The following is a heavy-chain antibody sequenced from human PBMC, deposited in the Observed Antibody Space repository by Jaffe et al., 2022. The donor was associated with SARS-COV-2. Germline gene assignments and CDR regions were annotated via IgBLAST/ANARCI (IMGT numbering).Heavy chain of an antibody. CDR2: VTGGGTST. V-gene: IGHV3-23*04. CDR3: AKRYGSGSFGKGFED. D-gene: IGHD3-10*01. CDR1: GFTFSSYS. Sequence: EVQLVESGGGLVQPGGSLRLSCAASGFTFSSYSMNWVRQAPGQGLEWVSTVTGGGTSTYYADSVRGRFTISRDNSKSTVYLQLNSLRAEDTALYYCAKRYGSGSFGKGFEDWGQGTLVTVSS. J-gene: IGHJ4*02.